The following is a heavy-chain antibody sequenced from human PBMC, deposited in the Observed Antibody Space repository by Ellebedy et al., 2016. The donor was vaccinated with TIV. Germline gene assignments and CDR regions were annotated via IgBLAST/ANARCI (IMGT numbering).Heavy chain of an antibody. Sequence: MPSETLSLTCTASGGSISSYYLHWIRQPPGKGLEWIGDIFYSGSTKYNPSLKSRVTISVDTSKDQFSLKLSSVTAADTAVYYCATSRHPLYGMDVWGQGTTVTVSS. J-gene: IGHJ6*02. CDR1: GGSISSYY. V-gene: IGHV4-59*01. CDR3: ATSRHPLYGMDV. CDR2: IFYSGST.